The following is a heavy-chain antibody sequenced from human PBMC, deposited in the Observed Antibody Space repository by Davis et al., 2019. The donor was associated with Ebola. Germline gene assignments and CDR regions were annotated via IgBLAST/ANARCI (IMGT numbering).Heavy chain of an antibody. V-gene: IGHV1-18*01. Sequence: ASVKVSCKASGYTFKNYAISWVRQAPGQGLEWMGWISAYNGNTNYAQIFQGRVTMTTDTSTGTAYMELRSLRSDDTAVYFCARTSIVGTTTTASDIWGQGTKVTVSS. CDR2: ISAYNGNT. CDR1: GYTFKNYA. CDR3: ARTSIVGTTTTASDI. D-gene: IGHD1-26*01. J-gene: IGHJ3*02.